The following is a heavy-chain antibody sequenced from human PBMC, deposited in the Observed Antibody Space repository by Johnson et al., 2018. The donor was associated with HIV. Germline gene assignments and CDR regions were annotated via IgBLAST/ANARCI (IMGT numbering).Heavy chain of an antibody. V-gene: IGHV3-30-3*01. Sequence: QVQLVESGGGVVQPGRSLRLSCAASGFTFSSYAMHWVRQAPGTGLEWVAVISYDGSNKYYADSVKGRFTISRDNSKNTLYLQMNSLRAEDTAVYYCARDYGDYAHDAFDIWGQGTMVTVSS. D-gene: IGHD4-17*01. CDR1: GFTFSSYA. J-gene: IGHJ3*02. CDR2: ISYDGSNK. CDR3: ARDYGDYAHDAFDI.